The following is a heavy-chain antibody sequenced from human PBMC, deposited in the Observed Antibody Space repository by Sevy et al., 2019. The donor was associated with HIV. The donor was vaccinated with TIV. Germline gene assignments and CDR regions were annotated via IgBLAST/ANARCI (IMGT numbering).Heavy chain of an antibody. CDR3: ARLDYYGSGSYYLGGQYYYYGMDV. CDR1: GYTFTSYA. J-gene: IGHJ6*02. CDR2: INTNTGIP. Sequence: ASVKVSCKASGYTFTSYAMNWVRQAPGQGLEWMGWINTNTGIPTYAQGFTGRFVFSLDTSVSTAYLQISSLKAEDTAVYYCARLDYYGSGSYYLGGQYYYYGMDVWGQGTTVTVSS. D-gene: IGHD3-10*01. V-gene: IGHV7-4-1*02.